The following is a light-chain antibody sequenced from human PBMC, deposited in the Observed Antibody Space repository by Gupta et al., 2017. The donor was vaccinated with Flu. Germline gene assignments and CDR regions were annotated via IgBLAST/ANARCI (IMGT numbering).Light chain of an antibody. V-gene: IGKV4-1*01. CDR3: QQYSSVPGA. Sequence: DIMMTQSPDSLAVSLGERANINCKSSQSVLYNSNNKNHLAWYQQKPGQPPKLLISWASTRQSGVPDRFSGSGSGTDFTLTISSLQAEDVAVYYCQQYSSVPGAFGQGTKVEIK. CDR1: QSVLYNSNNKNH. CDR2: WAS. J-gene: IGKJ1*01.